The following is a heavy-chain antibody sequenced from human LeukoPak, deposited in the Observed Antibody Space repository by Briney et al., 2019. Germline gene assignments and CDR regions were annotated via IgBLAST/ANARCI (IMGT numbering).Heavy chain of an antibody. CDR2: ISSGSSCI. V-gene: IGHV3-21*01. CDR3: ARDRYSGSYYADY. CDR1: GFTFSSYS. Sequence: PGGSLRLSCAASGFTFSSYSMNWVRQAPGKGLEWVSSISSGSSCIYYADSVKGRFTISRDNAKNSLYLQMNSLRAEDTAVYYCARDRYSGSYYADYWGQGTLVTVSS. J-gene: IGHJ4*02. D-gene: IGHD1-26*01.